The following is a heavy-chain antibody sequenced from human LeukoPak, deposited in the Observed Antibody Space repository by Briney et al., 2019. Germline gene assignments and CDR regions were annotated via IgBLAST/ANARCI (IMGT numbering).Heavy chain of an antibody. Sequence: ETLSLTCTVSGGSISSYYWSWIRQPPGKGLEWIGYIYYSGSTNYNPSLRSRVTISVDTSKNQFSLKLSSVTAADTAVYYCARAEAAAGMGRFWGYYFDYWGQGTLVTVSS. CDR3: ARAEAAAGMGRFWGYYFDY. D-gene: IGHD6-13*01. CDR1: GGSISSYY. CDR2: IYYSGST. J-gene: IGHJ4*02. V-gene: IGHV4-59*08.